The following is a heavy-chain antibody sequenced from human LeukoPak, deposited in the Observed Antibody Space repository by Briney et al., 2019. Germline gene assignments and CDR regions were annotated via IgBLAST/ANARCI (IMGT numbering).Heavy chain of an antibody. J-gene: IGHJ4*02. V-gene: IGHV3-66*02. CDR1: GLTVSSNY. CDR3: AREYSSSGFDY. CDR2: IYSGGST. D-gene: IGHD6-6*01. Sequence: GGSLRLSCAASGLTVSSNYMSWVRQAPGKGLEWVSVIYSGGSTYYADSVKGRFTISRDNSKNTLYLQMNSLRAEDTAVYYCAREYSSSGFDYWGQGTLVTVSS.